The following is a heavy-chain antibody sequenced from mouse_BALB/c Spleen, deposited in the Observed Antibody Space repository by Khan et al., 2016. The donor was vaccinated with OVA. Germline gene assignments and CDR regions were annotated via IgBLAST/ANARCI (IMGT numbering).Heavy chain of an antibody. CDR2: IAPANGNV. CDR3: AHPSYDPRYFDV. D-gene: IGHD2-3*01. CDR1: GFNIRDNY. V-gene: IGHV14-3*02. Sequence: EVQLVESGAELVKPGASVKLSCTASGFNIRDNYIHWVKQRPEQGLEWIGRIAPANGNVKYDPKFQGKATITADTSSNTAYLQVSSLTSEDSAVYYWAHPSYDPRYFDVWGAGTTVTVSS. J-gene: IGHJ1*01.